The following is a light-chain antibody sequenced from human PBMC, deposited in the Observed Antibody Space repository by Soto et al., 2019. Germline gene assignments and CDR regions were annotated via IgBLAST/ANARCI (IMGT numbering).Light chain of an antibody. CDR3: QSYDSSLSGCYV. J-gene: IGLJ1*01. Sequence: QSVLTQPPSVSGAPGQRVTISCTGSSSNIGAGYDVHWYQQLPGTAPKLLIYGNSNRPSGVPDRFSGSKSGTSASLAITGLQAADEADYYCQSYDSSLSGCYVFGTGTKVTVL. CDR2: GNS. CDR1: SSNIGAGYD. V-gene: IGLV1-40*01.